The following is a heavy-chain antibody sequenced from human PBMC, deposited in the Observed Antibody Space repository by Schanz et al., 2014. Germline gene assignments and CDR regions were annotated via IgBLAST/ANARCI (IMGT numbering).Heavy chain of an antibody. CDR2: MNESHSTI. V-gene: IGHV3-23*01. Sequence: EVQLLESGGGLVQPGGSLRLSCAASGFTFGDYAMTWVRQAPGKGLEWVSAMNESHSTIYYADSVRGRFTISRDNSKNTLYLQMNSLRAEDTAVYYCAKGRFGELSAFDIWGQGTMVTVSS. J-gene: IGHJ3*02. CDR1: GFTFGDYA. CDR3: AKGRFGELSAFDI. D-gene: IGHD3-10*01.